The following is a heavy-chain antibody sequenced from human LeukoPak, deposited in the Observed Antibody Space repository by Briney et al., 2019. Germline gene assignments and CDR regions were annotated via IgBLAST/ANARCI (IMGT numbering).Heavy chain of an antibody. D-gene: IGHD3-10*01. Sequence: PGGSLRLSCAASGFTFSRYWMSWVRQAPGKGLEWVANIKQDGSEKYYVDSVKGRFTISRDNAKNSLYLQMNSLRAEDTAVYYCARKSASGNYPLDYWGQGTLVTVSS. CDR2: IKQDGSEK. J-gene: IGHJ4*02. CDR1: GFTFSRYW. V-gene: IGHV3-7*01. CDR3: ARKSASGNYPLDY.